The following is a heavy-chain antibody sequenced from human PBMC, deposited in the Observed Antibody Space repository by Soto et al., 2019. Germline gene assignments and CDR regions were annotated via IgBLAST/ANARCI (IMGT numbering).Heavy chain of an antibody. V-gene: IGHV3-30*18. Sequence: PGGSLRLSCAASGFTFSSYGMHWVRQAPGKGLEWVAVISYDGSNKYYADSVKGRFTISRDNSKNTLYLQMNSLRAEDTAVYYCAKGKGYRPTSPMDAWGQGTTVTVSS. CDR1: GFTFSSYG. J-gene: IGHJ6*02. CDR2: ISYDGSNK. D-gene: IGHD2-2*01. CDR3: AKGKGYRPTSPMDA.